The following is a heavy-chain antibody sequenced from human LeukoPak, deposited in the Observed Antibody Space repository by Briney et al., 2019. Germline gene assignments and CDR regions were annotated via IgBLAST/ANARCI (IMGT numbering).Heavy chain of an antibody. CDR3: AKVSRYPYSSSPNWFDP. D-gene: IGHD6-13*01. Sequence: PGGSLGLSCAASGFTFSSYGMHWVRQAPGKGLEWVAFIRYDGSNKYYADSVKGRFTISRDNSKNTLYLQMNSLRAEDTAVYYCAKVSRYPYSSSPNWFDPWGQGTLVTVSS. J-gene: IGHJ5*02. CDR1: GFTFSSYG. CDR2: IRYDGSNK. V-gene: IGHV3-30*02.